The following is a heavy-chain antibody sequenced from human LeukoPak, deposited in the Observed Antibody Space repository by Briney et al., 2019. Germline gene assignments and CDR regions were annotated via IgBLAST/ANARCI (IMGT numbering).Heavy chain of an antibody. CDR1: GFTFSNSW. Sequence: PGGSLRLSCVASGFTFSNSWMHWVRQAPGKGPVWVSLLNGDGTSTTYADSVKGRFTISRDNAKNTLYLQMNSLRAEDTAMYYCARGYSNGWHNWFDPWGQGTLVTVSS. D-gene: IGHD5-12*01. CDR2: LNGDGTST. V-gene: IGHV3-74*03. CDR3: ARGYSNGWHNWFDP. J-gene: IGHJ5*02.